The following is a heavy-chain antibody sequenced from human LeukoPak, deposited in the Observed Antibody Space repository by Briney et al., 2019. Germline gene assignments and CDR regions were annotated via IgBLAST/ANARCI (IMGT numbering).Heavy chain of an antibody. J-gene: IGHJ4*02. CDR2: IYYSGST. D-gene: IGHD6-13*01. CDR3: AGGSSSSWYSFDY. Sequence: SETLSLTCTVSGGSISGYHWSWIRQPPGKGLEWIGYIYYSGSTGYNPSLKSRVIISLHTSKNQVSLELTSVTAADTAVYYCAGGSSSSWYSFDYWGQGTLVTVSS. CDR1: GGSISGYH. V-gene: IGHV4-59*01.